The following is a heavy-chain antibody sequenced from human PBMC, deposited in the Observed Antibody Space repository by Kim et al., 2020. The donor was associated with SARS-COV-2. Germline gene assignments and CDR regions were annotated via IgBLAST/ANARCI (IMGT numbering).Heavy chain of an antibody. CDR2: T. Sequence: TKAARKVQGRVTMTRGTSISTVYMELSRLKSDDTAVYYCARGASTLSAFDLWGQGTMVTVSS. J-gene: IGHJ3*01. CDR3: ARGASTLSAFDL. V-gene: IGHV1-2*02.